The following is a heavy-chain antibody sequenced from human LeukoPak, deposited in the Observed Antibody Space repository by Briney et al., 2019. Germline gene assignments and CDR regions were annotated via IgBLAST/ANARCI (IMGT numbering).Heavy chain of an antibody. J-gene: IGHJ5*02. CDR2: IYTSGST. V-gene: IGHV4-4*07. CDR3: AREVSEMATVNWFDP. D-gene: IGHD5-24*01. Sequence: SETLSLTCTVSGGSISSYYWSWIRQPAGKGLEWIGRIYTSGSTNYNPSLKSRVTMSVDTSKNQFSLKLSSVTAADTAAYYCAREVSEMATVNWFDPWGQGTLVTVSS. CDR1: GGSISSYY.